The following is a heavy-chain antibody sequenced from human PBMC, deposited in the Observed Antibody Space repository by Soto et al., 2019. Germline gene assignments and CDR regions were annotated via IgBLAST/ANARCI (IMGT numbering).Heavy chain of an antibody. D-gene: IGHD3-10*01. J-gene: IGHJ5*02. CDR2: IYYSGST. CDR1: GGSISSYY. CDR3: AREIYGSGSSGWLDP. Sequence: SETLSLTCTVSGGSISSYYWSWIRQPPGKGLEWIGYIYYSGSTNYNPSLKSRVTISVDTSKNQFSLKLSSVTAADTAVYYCAREIYGSGSSGWLDPWGQGTLVTVSS. V-gene: IGHV4-59*01.